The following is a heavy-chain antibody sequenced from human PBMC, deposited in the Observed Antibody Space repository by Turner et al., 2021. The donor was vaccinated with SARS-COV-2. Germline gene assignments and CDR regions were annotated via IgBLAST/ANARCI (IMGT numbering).Heavy chain of an antibody. J-gene: IGHJ4*02. CDR1: GFTFSSYA. Sequence: QVQLVEYGRGVVQPGRSLRLSCAASGFTFSSYAMHWVRQAPGKGLEWVAVISYDGSNKFYADSVKGRFTISRDNSKNTLYLQMNSLRAEDTAVYYCARGGGYGAAFDYWGQGTLVTVSS. CDR3: ARGGGYGAAFDY. CDR2: ISYDGSNK. V-gene: IGHV3-30-3*01. D-gene: IGHD5-12*01.